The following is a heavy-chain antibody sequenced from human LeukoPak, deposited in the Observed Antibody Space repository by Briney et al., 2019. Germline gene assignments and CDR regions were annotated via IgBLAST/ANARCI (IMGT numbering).Heavy chain of an antibody. CDR3: ARALGYTYGAGDY. D-gene: IGHD5-18*01. Sequence: ASVKVSCKASGYTFTSYDINWVRQAPGQGLEWMGWINPNSGGTHYAQKFQGRVTMTRDTSISAAYMELSSLKSDDTAVYYCARALGYTYGAGDYWGQGTLVTVSS. V-gene: IGHV1-2*02. J-gene: IGHJ4*02. CDR2: INPNSGGT. CDR1: GYTFTSYD.